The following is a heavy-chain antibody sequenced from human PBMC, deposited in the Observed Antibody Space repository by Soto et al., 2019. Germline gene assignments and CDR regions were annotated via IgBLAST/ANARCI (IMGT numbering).Heavy chain of an antibody. CDR3: ARSHSFDGSIYHYYFDF. Sequence: PWETLSLTCAVSGGSISSGGYSWSWIRQPPGKGLEWIGYIYHSGSTYYNPSLKSRVTISVDRSKNQFSLELTSLTAADTAVYYCARSHSFDGSIYHYYFDFWGQGTLVTVSS. J-gene: IGHJ4*02. CDR2: IYHSGST. D-gene: IGHD3-10*01. V-gene: IGHV4-30-2*02. CDR1: GGSISSGGYS.